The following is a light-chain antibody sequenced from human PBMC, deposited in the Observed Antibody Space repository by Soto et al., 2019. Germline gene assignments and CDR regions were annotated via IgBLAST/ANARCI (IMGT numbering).Light chain of an antibody. CDR3: QTCGTGIV. V-gene: IGLV4-69*01. J-gene: IGLJ2*01. CDR2: LNSDGSH. Sequence: QPVLTQSPSASASLGASVKLTCTLSSGHSSYALAWHQQQPEKGPRYLMKLNSDGSHSKGDGIPDRFSGSSSGAERYLTIASLQSEDEADYYCQTCGTGIVFGGGTKLTVL. CDR1: SGHSSYA.